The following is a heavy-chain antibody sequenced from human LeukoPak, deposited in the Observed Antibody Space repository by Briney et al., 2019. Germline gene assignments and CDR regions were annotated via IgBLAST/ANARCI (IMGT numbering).Heavy chain of an antibody. D-gene: IGHD3-3*01. V-gene: IGHV3-7*01. CDR1: GFTFSSYW. CDR3: ARHRRLYDFWSGLADN. Sequence: PGGSLRLSCAASGFTFSSYWMSWVRQAPGKGLEWVANIKQDGSEKYYVDSVKGRFTISRDNAKNSLYLQMNSLRAEDTAVYYCARHRRLYDFWSGLADNWGQGTLVTVSS. J-gene: IGHJ4*02. CDR2: IKQDGSEK.